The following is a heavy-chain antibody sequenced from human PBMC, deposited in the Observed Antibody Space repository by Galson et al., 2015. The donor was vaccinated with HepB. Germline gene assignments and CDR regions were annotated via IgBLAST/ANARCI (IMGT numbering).Heavy chain of an antibody. J-gene: IGHJ4*02. CDR1: GYTFYSYN. D-gene: IGHD2-15*01. Sequence: SVKVSCKASGYTFYSYNINWVRQAPGQGLEWMGWINPNNGKADCQRKFQGRVSLTTDSSTSTAYMELRGLRSGDTATYYCARDGGLGRSHFKTYFDYWGRGTRVSVSS. CDR2: INPNNGKA. V-gene: IGHV1-18*04. CDR3: ARDGGLGRSHFKTYFDY.